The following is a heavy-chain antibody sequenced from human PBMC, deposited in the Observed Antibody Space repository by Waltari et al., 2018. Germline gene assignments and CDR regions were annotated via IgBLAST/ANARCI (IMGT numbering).Heavy chain of an antibody. CDR3: ARDDYGSGSYDYGMDV. Sequence: QVQLVQSGAEVKKPGASVKVSCKASGYTFTSYGIRWFRPAPGKGLEWMGWISAYNGNTNYAQKLQGRVTMTTDTSTSTAYMELRSLRSDDTAVYYCARDDYGSGSYDYGMDVWGQGTTVTVSS. V-gene: IGHV1-18*01. J-gene: IGHJ6*02. CDR1: GYTFTSYG. D-gene: IGHD3-10*01. CDR2: ISAYNGNT.